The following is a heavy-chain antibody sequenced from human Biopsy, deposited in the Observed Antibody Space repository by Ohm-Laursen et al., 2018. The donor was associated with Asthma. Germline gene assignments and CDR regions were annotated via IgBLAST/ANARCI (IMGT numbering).Heavy chain of an antibody. CDR3: ARDPHNSYLASLRTKFNYYYYGMDV. CDR1: GGTFSNYA. J-gene: IGHJ6*02. Sequence: SSVKVSCKSSGGTFSNYAISWVRQAPGQGLEWMGGIIPIFGTANYAQKFQGRVTITADESTSTAYMELSSLRSEDTAVYYCARDPHNSYLASLRTKFNYYYYGMDVWGQGTTVTVSS. CDR2: IIPIFGTA. V-gene: IGHV1-69*01. D-gene: IGHD1-7*01.